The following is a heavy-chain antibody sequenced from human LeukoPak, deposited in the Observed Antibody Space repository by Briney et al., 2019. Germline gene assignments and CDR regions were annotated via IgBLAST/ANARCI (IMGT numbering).Heavy chain of an antibody. J-gene: IGHJ6*03. CDR3: WSESIAPHSYYYSYMDV. CDR1: GGSFSGYY. CDR2: INHSGST. Sequence: SEPLSLTCAVYGGSFSGYYWSWVRQPPGKGLEWVGEINHSGSTNYNPSLKRRVTISVDESKNKFPLELSSVPAADTAVYYCWSESIAPHSYYYSYMDVWGKGPTVTISS. D-gene: IGHD6-6*01. V-gene: IGHV4-34*01.